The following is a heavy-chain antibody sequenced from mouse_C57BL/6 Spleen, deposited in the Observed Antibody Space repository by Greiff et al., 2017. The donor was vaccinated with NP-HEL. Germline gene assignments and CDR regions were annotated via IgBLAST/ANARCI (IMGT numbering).Heavy chain of an antibody. CDR3: ARWTGTDYAMDY. D-gene: IGHD4-1*01. J-gene: IGHJ4*01. CDR2: IDPSDSET. V-gene: IGHV1-52*01. CDR1: GYTFTSYW. Sequence: VQLQQPGAELVRPGSSVKLSCKASGYTFTSYWMHWVKQRPIQGLEWIGNIDPSDSETHYNQKFKDKATLTVDKSSSTAYMQLSSLTSEDSAVYYCARWTGTDYAMDYWGQGTSVTVSS.